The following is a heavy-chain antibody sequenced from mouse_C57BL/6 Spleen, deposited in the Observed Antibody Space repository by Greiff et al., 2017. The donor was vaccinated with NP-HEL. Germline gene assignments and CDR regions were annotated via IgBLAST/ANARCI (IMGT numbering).Heavy chain of an antibody. V-gene: IGHV5-17*01. CDR2: ISSGSSTI. CDR1: GFTFSDYG. CDR3: ARYSNYEYYAMDY. D-gene: IGHD2-5*01. Sequence: EVQLQESGGGLVKPGGSLKLSCAASGFTFSDYGMHWVRQAPEKGLEWVAYISSGSSTIYYADTVQGRFTISRDNAKNTLFLQMTSLRSEDTAMYYCARYSNYEYYAMDYWGQGTSVTVSS. J-gene: IGHJ4*01.